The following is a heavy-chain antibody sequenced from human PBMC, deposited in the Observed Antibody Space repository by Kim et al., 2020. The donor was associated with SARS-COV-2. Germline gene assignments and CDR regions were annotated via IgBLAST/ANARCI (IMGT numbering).Heavy chain of an antibody. CDR3: ARVNSQLGNWFDS. D-gene: IGHD2-2*01. J-gene: IGHJ5*01. V-gene: IGHV3-11*06. Sequence: ADAVKGRLSISRENAKNSLYLQMNSLRAEDTALYYCARVNSQLGNWFDSWGQGTLVTVSS.